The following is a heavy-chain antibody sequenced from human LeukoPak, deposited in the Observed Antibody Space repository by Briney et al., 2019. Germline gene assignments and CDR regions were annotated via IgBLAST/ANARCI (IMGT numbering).Heavy chain of an antibody. J-gene: IGHJ4*02. CDR1: GYTFTGYY. Sequence: ASVKVSCKASGYTFTGYYMHWVRQATGQGLEWMGWMNPNSGNTGYAQKFQGRVTMTRNTSISTAYMELSSLRSEDTAVYYCARFPGSGWYGNIDYWGQGTLVTVSS. CDR2: MNPNSGNT. V-gene: IGHV1-8*02. D-gene: IGHD6-19*01. CDR3: ARFPGSGWYGNIDY.